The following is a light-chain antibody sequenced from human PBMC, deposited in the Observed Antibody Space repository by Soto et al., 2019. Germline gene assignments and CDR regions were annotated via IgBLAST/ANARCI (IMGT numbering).Light chain of an antibody. CDR2: GAS. Sequence: EIVVTQSPATLSVSPGERVTLSCRASQSVSSSLAWYQQRPGQAPRLLIYGASSRATGIPDRFSGRGFGTDFTLTISRLEPEDFAVYYCQHSGDFRWTFGQGTKVEVK. CDR3: QHSGDFRWT. V-gene: IGKV3-20*01. CDR1: QSVSSS. J-gene: IGKJ1*01.